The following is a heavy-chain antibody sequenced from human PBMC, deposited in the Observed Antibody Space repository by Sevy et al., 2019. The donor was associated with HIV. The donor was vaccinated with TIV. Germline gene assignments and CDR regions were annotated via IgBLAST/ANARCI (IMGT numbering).Heavy chain of an antibody. Sequence: GGSLRLSCAASGFTFSNAWMSWVRQAPGKGLEWVGRIKSKTDGGTTDYAAPVKGRFTISRDDSKNTLYLQMNSLKTEDTAVYYCTTVDIVARRGLDYWGQGTLVTVSS. D-gene: IGHD6-6*01. J-gene: IGHJ4*02. V-gene: IGHV3-15*01. CDR2: IKSKTDGGTT. CDR3: TTVDIVARRGLDY. CDR1: GFTFSNAW.